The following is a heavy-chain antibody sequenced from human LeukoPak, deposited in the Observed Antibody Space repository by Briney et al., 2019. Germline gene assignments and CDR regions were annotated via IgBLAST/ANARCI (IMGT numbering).Heavy chain of an antibody. Sequence: GGSLRLSCAASGFTFSSYSMNWVRQAPGKGLEWVSSISSSSSYIYYADSVKGRFTISRDNAKNSQYLQMNSLRAEDTAVYYCARASGDIVETATMGSYWGQGTLVTVSS. CDR3: ARASGDIVETATMGSY. CDR2: ISSSSSYI. J-gene: IGHJ4*02. CDR1: GFTFSSYS. D-gene: IGHD5-18*01. V-gene: IGHV3-21*01.